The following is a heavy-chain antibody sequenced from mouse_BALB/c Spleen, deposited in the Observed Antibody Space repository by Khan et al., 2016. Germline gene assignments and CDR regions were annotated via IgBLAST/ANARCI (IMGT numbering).Heavy chain of an antibody. CDR3: ARTVGNYGYFDY. CDR2: INTHSGVP. V-gene: IGHV9-4*02. D-gene: IGHD2-1*01. Sequence: QIQLVQSGPELKKPGETVRISCKASGYTFTTAGMQWLQKMPGKGLKWIGWINTHSGVPKYAEDFKGRFAFSLETSASTAYLQIRNLKNEDTATYFCARTVGNYGYFDYWGQGTTLTVSS. J-gene: IGHJ2*01. CDR1: GYTFTTAG.